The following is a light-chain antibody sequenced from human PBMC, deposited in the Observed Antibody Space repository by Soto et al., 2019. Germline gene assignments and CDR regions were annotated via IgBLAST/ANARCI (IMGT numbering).Light chain of an antibody. CDR3: QQYNKWPLT. J-gene: IGKJ1*01. V-gene: IGKV3-15*01. CDR2: DSS. Sequence: EIVMTQSPGTLSVSPGERVTLSCRASQSVGSNLAWYQQKPGQPPKVLIYDSSIRATGVPARFSGGGSGTEFTLSISRLQSEDYTVYYCQQYNKWPLTFGQGTKVDIK. CDR1: QSVGSN.